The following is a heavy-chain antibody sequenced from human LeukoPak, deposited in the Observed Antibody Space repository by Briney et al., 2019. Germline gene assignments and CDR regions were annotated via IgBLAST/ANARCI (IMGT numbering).Heavy chain of an antibody. J-gene: IGHJ4*02. CDR2: ISRSGSTI. CDR1: GFTFSSYE. CDR3: ARADWTS. D-gene: IGHD1-1*01. Sequence: PGGSLRLPCAASGFTFSSYEMNWVGQAPGKGLEWVSYISRSGSTIYYADSVKGRFIISRDNAKNSLYLQMNSLRAEDTAVYYCARADWTSWGQGTLVIVSS. V-gene: IGHV3-48*03.